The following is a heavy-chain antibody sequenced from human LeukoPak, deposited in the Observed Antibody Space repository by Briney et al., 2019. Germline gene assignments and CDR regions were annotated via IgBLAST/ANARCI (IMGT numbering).Heavy chain of an antibody. D-gene: IGHD3-22*01. V-gene: IGHV3-23*01. Sequence: GGSLRLSCAASGFTFSSYAMSWVRQAPGKGPEWVSSISGSGGITCYADSVKGRFTFSRDNSKNTLYLQMNTLRAEDTAVYYCATSADSSGNDWGQGTLVTVSS. J-gene: IGHJ4*02. CDR3: ATSADSSGND. CDR1: GFTFSSYA. CDR2: ISGSGGIT.